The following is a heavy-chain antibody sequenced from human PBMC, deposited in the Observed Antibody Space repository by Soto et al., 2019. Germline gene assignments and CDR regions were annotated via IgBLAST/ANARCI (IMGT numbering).Heavy chain of an antibody. V-gene: IGHV1-2*04. CDR1: GYTFTGYY. Sequence: ASVKVSCKASGYTFTGYYMHWVRQAPGQGLEWMGWINPNSGGTNYAQKFQGWVTMTRDTSISTAYMELSRLRSDDTAVYYCARDRDFYYDSSGYYHNWIDPWGQGTLVTVSS. J-gene: IGHJ5*02. CDR2: INPNSGGT. CDR3: ARDRDFYYDSSGYYHNWIDP. D-gene: IGHD3-22*01.